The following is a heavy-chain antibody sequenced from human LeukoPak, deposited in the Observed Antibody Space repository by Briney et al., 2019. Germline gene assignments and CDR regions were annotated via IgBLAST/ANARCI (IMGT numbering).Heavy chain of an antibody. Sequence: GGSLRLSCAAPGFTFSSYWMSWVRQAPGKGLEWVANIREDGSERYYVDSVKGRFTISRDNAKNSLYLQMNSLRAEDTAVYYCARGGQWLDGYWGQGTLVTVSS. V-gene: IGHV3-7*01. J-gene: IGHJ4*02. CDR1: GFTFSSYW. CDR3: ARGGQWLDGY. D-gene: IGHD6-19*01. CDR2: IREDGSER.